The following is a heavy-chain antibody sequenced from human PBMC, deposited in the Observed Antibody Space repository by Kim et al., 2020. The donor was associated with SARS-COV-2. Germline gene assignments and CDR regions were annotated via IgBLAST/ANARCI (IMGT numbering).Heavy chain of an antibody. J-gene: IGHJ5*02. D-gene: IGHD3-9*01. V-gene: IGHV3-7*03. CDR1: EFTFRHYW. CDR2: IKQDGSEK. CDR3: ATTTSTTGT. Sequence: GGSLRLSCAASEFTFRHYWMNWVRQAPGKGLEWVASIKQDGSEKNYVDSVKGRFSISRDNPKNSLYLQMNSLRAEDTAVYYCATTTSTTGTWGQGTLVTVSS.